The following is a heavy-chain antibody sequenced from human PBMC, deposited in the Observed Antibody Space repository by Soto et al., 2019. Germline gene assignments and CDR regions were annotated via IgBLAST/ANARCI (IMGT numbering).Heavy chain of an antibody. Sequence: EVQLVESGGGLVQPGGSLTLSCAASEFTFSSYDMSWVRQAPGKGLEWLSYISKNDSPIYYADSVKGRFTISRDNAKDSLYLQMQSLRDEDTAVYFCARGFSYASRGLWGQGTLVTVSS. D-gene: IGHD3-16*01. J-gene: IGHJ4*02. CDR2: ISKNDSPI. CDR1: EFTFSSYD. V-gene: IGHV3-48*02. CDR3: ARGFSYASRGL.